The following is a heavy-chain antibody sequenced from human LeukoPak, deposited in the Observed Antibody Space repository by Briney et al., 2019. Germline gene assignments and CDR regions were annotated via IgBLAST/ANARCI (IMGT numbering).Heavy chain of an antibody. J-gene: IGHJ4*02. CDR2: INPSGGST. Sequence: RASVTVSCKASGYTFTGYYMHWVRQAPGQGLEWMGIINPSGGSTSYAQKFQGRVTMTRDTSTSTVYMELSSLRSEDTAVYYCARATTGDPFDYWGQGTLVTVSS. CDR3: ARATTGDPFDY. D-gene: IGHD2-21*02. CDR1: GYTFTGYY. V-gene: IGHV1-46*01.